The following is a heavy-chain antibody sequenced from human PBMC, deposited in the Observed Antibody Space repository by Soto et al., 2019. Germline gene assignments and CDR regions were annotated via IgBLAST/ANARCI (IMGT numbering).Heavy chain of an antibody. CDR1: GGSFSGYY. Sequence: TSETLSLTCAVYGGSFSGYYWSWIRQPPGKGLEWIGEINHSGSTNYNPSLKSRVTISVDTSKNQFSLKLSSVTAADTAVYYCARGPGEDYWGQGTLVTVSS. V-gene: IGHV4-34*01. J-gene: IGHJ4*02. CDR3: ARGPGEDY. D-gene: IGHD3-10*01. CDR2: INHSGST.